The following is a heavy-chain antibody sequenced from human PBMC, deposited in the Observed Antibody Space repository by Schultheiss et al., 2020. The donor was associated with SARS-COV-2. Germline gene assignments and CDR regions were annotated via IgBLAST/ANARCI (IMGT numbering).Heavy chain of an antibody. D-gene: IGHD4/OR15-4a*01. CDR1: GGSISSYY. CDR2: IYTSGST. CDR3: ARVGGAAANNWFDP. V-gene: IGHV4-4*07. Sequence: SETLSLTCTVSGGSISSYYWSWIRQPAGKGLEWIGRIYTSGSTNYNPSLKSRVTMSVDTSKNQISLKLRSVTAADTAVFYCARVGGAAANNWFDPWGQGTLVTVSS. J-gene: IGHJ5*02.